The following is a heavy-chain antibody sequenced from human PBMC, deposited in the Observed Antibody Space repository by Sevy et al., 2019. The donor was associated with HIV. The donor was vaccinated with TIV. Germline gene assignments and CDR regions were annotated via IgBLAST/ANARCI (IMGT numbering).Heavy chain of an antibody. D-gene: IGHD2-2*01. CDR1: GGSVSSGSNY. V-gene: IGHV4-61*01. Sequence: SETLSLTCTVSGGSVSSGSNYWSWIRQPPGKGLEWIGYIYYSGSTNYNPSLKSRVTISVDTSKNQFSLKLSSVTAADTAVYYCARSNAIYGMDVWGQGTTVTVSS. CDR3: ARSNAIYGMDV. J-gene: IGHJ6*02. CDR2: IYYSGST.